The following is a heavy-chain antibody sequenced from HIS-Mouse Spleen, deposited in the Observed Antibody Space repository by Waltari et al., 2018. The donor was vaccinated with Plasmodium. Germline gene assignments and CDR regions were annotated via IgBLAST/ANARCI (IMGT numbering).Heavy chain of an antibody. V-gene: IGHV3-7*01. D-gene: IGHD6-13*01. CDR2: IKQDGSEK. J-gene: IGHJ2*01. CDR1: GFTFRRYG. CDR3: ASSWYWYFDL. Sequence: EVQLVESGGGLVQPGGSLIPSWAASGFTFRRYGMSWVRQAPGKGLEWVANIKQDGSEKYYVDSVKGRFTISRDNAKNSLYLQMNSLRAEDTAVYYCASSWYWYFDLWGRGTLVTVSS.